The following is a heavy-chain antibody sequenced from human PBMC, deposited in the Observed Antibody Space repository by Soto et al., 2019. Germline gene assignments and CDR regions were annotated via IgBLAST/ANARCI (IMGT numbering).Heavy chain of an antibody. Sequence: EVQLLESGGGLVQPGGSLRLSCVDSGSPFSDCAMSWVRQAQGKGLEWVSSLSGSGDNSYYADSVKGRFTISRDNSKNTLYLQMNSLRDDDTAVYYCTKAGHCSGGTCQVAFDIWGQGTMVTVSS. D-gene: IGHD2-15*01. V-gene: IGHV3-23*01. CDR1: GSPFSDCA. J-gene: IGHJ3*02. CDR2: LSGSGDNS. CDR3: TKAGHCSGGTCQVAFDI.